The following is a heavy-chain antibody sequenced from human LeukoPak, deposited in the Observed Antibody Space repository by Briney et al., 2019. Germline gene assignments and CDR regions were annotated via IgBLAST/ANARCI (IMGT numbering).Heavy chain of an antibody. V-gene: IGHV1-2*02. CDR1: GYTFTGYY. CDR2: INPNSGGT. J-gene: IGHJ4*02. CDR3: ARHGPEIVVVPASIPLDY. Sequence: ASVKVSCKASGYTFTGYYMHWVRQAPGQGLEWMGWINPNSGGTNYAQKFQGRVTMTRDTSISTAYMELSRLRSDDTAVYYCARHGPEIVVVPASIPLDYWGQGTLVTVSS. D-gene: IGHD2-2*01.